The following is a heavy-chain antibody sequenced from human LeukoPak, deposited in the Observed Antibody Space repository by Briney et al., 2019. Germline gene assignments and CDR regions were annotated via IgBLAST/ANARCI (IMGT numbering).Heavy chain of an antibody. J-gene: IGHJ6*03. V-gene: IGHV4-61*02. CDR3: ARLPRPRITMVRPYYYYYMDV. Sequence: SGPTLVKPTQTLTLTCTFSGFSLSTSGVGVGWIRQPPGKALEWIGRIYTSGSTNYNPSLKSRVTISVDTSKNQFSLKLSSVTAADTAVYYCARLPRPRITMVRPYYYYYMDVWGKGTTVTVSS. D-gene: IGHD3-10*01. CDR2: IYTSGST. CDR1: GFSLSTSGVG.